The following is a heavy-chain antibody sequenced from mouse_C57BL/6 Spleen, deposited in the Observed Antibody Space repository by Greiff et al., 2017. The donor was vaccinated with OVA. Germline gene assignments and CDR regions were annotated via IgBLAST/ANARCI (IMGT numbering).Heavy chain of an antibody. CDR1: GYTFTDHI. Sequence: QVHVKQSGAELASPGASVTLSCKASGYTFTDHIMNWVKKRPGQGLEWIGRIYPVSGETNYNQKFMGKATFSVDRSSSTVYMVLNSLTSEDPAVYYCGRGGGYFAWFAYWGQGTLVTVSA. J-gene: IGHJ3*01. V-gene: IGHV1-11*01. CDR2: IYPVSGET. D-gene: IGHD2-3*01. CDR3: GRGGGYFAWFAY.